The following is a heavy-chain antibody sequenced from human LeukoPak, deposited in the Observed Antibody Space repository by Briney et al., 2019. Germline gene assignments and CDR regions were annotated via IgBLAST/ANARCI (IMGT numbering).Heavy chain of an antibody. CDR1: GGSISSSSYY. CDR2: IYYSGST. D-gene: IGHD3-22*01. CDR3: ARLYYYDSSASFDY. Sequence: SETLSLTCTVSGGSISSSSYYWSWIRQPPGKGLEWIGYIYYSGSTNYNPSLKSRVTISVDTSKNQFSLKLSSVTAADTAVYYCARLYYYDSSASFDYWGQGTLVTVSS. V-gene: IGHV4-61*01. J-gene: IGHJ4*02.